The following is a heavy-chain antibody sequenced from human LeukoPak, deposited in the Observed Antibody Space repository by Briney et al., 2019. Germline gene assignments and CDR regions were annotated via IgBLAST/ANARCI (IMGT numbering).Heavy chain of an antibody. J-gene: IGHJ6*02. CDR2: IGGDGGRT. CDR1: GFTFDDYA. CDR3: AKDSPISDRGLDV. V-gene: IGHV3-43*02. Sequence: GGSLRLSCAASGFTFDDYAMHWVRQAPGKSPEWVSLIGGDGGRTYYADSVKGRFTISRDNSRNSLYLQMSSLRIEDTALYYCAKDSPISDRGLDVWGQGTTVTVSS. D-gene: IGHD5/OR15-5a*01.